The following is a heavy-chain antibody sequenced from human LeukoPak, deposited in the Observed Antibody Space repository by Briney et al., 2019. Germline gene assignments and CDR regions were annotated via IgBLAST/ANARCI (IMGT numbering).Heavy chain of an antibody. J-gene: IGHJ4*02. Sequence: SETLSLTCTVSGGSIRSGGYCWTWIRQPPGKGLDWIGYIYYSGSTNYHPSLKSRVAISVDTSKNQFSLKLSSVTAADTAVYYCARVGRRYYDSSGYYVYYFDYWGQGTLVTVSS. CDR3: ARVGRRYYDSSGYYVYYFDY. V-gene: IGHV4-61*08. CDR1: GGSIRSGGYC. D-gene: IGHD3-22*01. CDR2: IYYSGST.